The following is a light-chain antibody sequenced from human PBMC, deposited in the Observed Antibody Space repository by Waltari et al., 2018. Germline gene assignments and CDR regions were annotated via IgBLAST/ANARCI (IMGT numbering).Light chain of an antibody. J-gene: IGLJ2*01. V-gene: IGLV2-14*01. CDR1: SSDVGGYNY. Sequence: QSALTQPASVSGSPGQSITISCTGTSSDVGGYNYVSWYQQHPGKAPKLMIYEVSNRPPGVSTRFSGAKSGNTASLTISGLQAEDEADYSCSSYTSSSTFSVVFGGGTKLTVL. CDR3: SSYTSSSTFSVV. CDR2: EVS.